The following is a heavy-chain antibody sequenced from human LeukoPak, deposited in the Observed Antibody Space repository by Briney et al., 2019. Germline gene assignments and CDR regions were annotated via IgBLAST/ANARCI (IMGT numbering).Heavy chain of an antibody. Sequence: GGSLRLSCAASGFAFSDHYMDWVRQAPGKGLEWVGRTRNKANRYTTEYAASVKGRFTISRDDSKNSLYLQMNSLKTEDTAVYYCARGSDSRWNYIYGMDVWGQGTTVTVSS. CDR2: TRNKANRYTT. J-gene: IGHJ6*02. D-gene: IGHD1-7*01. CDR3: ARGSDSRWNYIYGMDV. V-gene: IGHV3-72*01. CDR1: GFAFSDHY.